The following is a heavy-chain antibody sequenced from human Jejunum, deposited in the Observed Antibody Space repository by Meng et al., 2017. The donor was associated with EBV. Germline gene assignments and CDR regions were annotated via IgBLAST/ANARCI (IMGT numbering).Heavy chain of an antibody. CDR1: GGSFRYYY. V-gene: IGHV4-34*01. J-gene: IGHJ5*02. CDR3: ARLGGYASGTYYPIDP. D-gene: IGHD3-10*01. CDR2: INHGGGA. Sequence: QLQPWAEELLPPSGTLSLTCAVYGGSFRYYYWTWIRQPPGKGLEWIGEINHGGGAIYNPSLKSRVTISVDTSKNQFSLKLSSVTAADTAVYYCARLGGYASGTYYPIDPWGQGTLVTVSS.